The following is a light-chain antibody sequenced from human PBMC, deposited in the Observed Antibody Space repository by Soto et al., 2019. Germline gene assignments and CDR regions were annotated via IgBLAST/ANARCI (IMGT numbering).Light chain of an antibody. CDR2: RNN. V-gene: IGLV1-47*01. CDR1: SSNVGSNF. Sequence: QSVLTQPPSASGTPGQRVTISCSGRSSNVGSNFVYWYQQLPGTAPRLLIYRNNQRPSGVPDRIAASKSGTSVSLAISGLQYEDEAAYPCAAWDGSLSVPIVVGGTTLAAL. J-gene: IGLJ2*01. CDR3: AAWDGSLSVPI.